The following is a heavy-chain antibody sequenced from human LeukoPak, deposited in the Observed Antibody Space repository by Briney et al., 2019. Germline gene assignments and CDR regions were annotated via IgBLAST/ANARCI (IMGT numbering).Heavy chain of an antibody. CDR3: ARDVHHSYYFDY. Sequence: GGSLRLSCAVSGFSVSVNYMSWVRQAPGKGLEWVSVIADGGRTYHADSVKGRFTISRDNSKNTLFLQMNSLRADDTAVYYCARDVHHSYYFDYWGQGTLVTVSS. J-gene: IGHJ4*02. CDR2: IADGGRT. CDR1: GFSVSVNY. D-gene: IGHD3-10*02. V-gene: IGHV3-66*01.